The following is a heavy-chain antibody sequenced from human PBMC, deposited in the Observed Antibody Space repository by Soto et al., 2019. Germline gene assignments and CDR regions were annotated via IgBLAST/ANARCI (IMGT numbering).Heavy chain of an antibody. J-gene: IGHJ4*02. CDR3: ARRGAVAATTYDY. Sequence: QLQLQESGPGLVKPSETLSLTCTVSGGSISSSSSYWGWIRQPPGKGLEWIGSIYYSGSTYYNPSLKSRVTISVDTSKNQFSLKWSSVTAADTAVYYCARRGAVAATTYDYWGQGTLVTVSS. V-gene: IGHV4-39*01. CDR1: GGSISSSSSY. CDR2: IYYSGST. D-gene: IGHD2-15*01.